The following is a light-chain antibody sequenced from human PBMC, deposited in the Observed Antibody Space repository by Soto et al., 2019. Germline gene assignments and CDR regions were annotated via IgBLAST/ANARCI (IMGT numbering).Light chain of an antibody. V-gene: IGLV1-44*01. CDR2: NDN. J-gene: IGLJ2*01. CDR3: AAWDDSLDGVL. Sequence: QSALTQPPSASGTPGQSVTISCSGSSSNIGSNIVNWYQHLPGAAPKLLIYNDNQQPSGVPDRFSGSKSGTSASLAIRGLQSEDEADYYCAAWDDSLDGVLFGGGTKLTVL. CDR1: SSNIGSNI.